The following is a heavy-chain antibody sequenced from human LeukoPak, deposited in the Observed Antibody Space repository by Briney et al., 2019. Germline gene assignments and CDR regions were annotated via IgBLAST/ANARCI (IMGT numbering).Heavy chain of an antibody. Sequence: GGSLRLSCAASGFTFDDYAMHWVRQAPGKGLEWVSGISWNSNSIGYADSVKGRFTISRDNAKNSLHLLMSSLRAEDMALYYCAKSTDCCLNYGDYGYFDSWGQGTLVTVSS. V-gene: IGHV3-9*03. CDR2: ISWNSNSI. J-gene: IGHJ4*02. D-gene: IGHD4-17*01. CDR3: AKSTDCCLNYGDYGYFDS. CDR1: GFTFDDYA.